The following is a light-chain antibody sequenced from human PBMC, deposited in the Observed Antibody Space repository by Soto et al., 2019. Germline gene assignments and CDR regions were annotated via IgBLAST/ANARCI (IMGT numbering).Light chain of an antibody. Sequence: DIQLTQSPSFLSASVGDRVTITCRASQGISSYLAWHQQKPGKAPKLLIYAASTLQSGVPSRFSGSGSGTEFTLTISSLQPEDFATYYCQQLNSYHTFGQGTKLEIK. CDR1: QGISSY. CDR3: QQLNSYHT. CDR2: AAS. V-gene: IGKV1-9*01. J-gene: IGKJ2*01.